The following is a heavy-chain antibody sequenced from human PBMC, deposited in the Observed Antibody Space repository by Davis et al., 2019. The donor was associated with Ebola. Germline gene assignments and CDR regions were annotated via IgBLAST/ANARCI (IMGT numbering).Heavy chain of an antibody. D-gene: IGHD1-20*01. V-gene: IGHV5-51*01. CDR2: IYTGDSDT. J-gene: IGHJ3*01. Sequence: GESLKISCTGSDNTFTNYWIGWVRQLPGKGLEWMGIIYTGDSDTRYSPSFRGQVTISADKSTRTAYLQCGRLKASDTAMYYCASLRRTITGMDDGFDVWGQGKMVTVSS. CDR3: ASLRRTITGMDDGFDV. CDR1: DNTFTNYW.